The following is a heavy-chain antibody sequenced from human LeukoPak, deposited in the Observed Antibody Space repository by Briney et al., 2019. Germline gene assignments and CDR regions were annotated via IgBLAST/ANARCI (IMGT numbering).Heavy chain of an antibody. CDR3: AKDPHLYYFDSSGQWYFDL. CDR1: GFTFSSYW. D-gene: IGHD3-22*01. V-gene: IGHV3-74*01. CDR2: IASDGSST. Sequence: GGSLRLSCAASGFTFSSYWMNWVRQAPGKGLVWVSRIASDGSSTTYADSVKGRFSISRDNAKNTLYLQMNSLRVEDTAVYYCAKDPHLYYFDSSGQWYFDLWGRGTLVTVSS. J-gene: IGHJ2*01.